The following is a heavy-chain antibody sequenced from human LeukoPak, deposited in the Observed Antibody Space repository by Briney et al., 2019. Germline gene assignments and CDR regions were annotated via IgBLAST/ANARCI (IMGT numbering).Heavy chain of an antibody. Sequence: GGSLRLSCAASGFTFSDYYMSWIRQAPGEGLEWVSYISSSGSTTYYADSVKGRFTISRDNAKNSLYLQLKSLRAEDTAVYYCARVTMESDYWGQGTLVTVSS. D-gene: IGHD3-3*01. V-gene: IGHV3-11*04. CDR3: ARVTMESDY. CDR2: ISSSGSTT. J-gene: IGHJ4*02. CDR1: GFTFSDYY.